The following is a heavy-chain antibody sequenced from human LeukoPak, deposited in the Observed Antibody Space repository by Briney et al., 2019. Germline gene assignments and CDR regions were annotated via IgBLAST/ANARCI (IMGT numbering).Heavy chain of an antibody. Sequence: PGGSLRLSCAASGXTFSSYGVHWVRQAPGKGLEWVAVIWYDGSNKYYADSVKGRFTISRDNSNNTLYLQMNSLRAEDAAVYYCARGRSSGGESTYYFDYWGQGTLVTVSS. CDR2: IWYDGSNK. V-gene: IGHV3-33*08. CDR1: GXTFSSYG. CDR3: ARGRSSGGESTYYFDY. D-gene: IGHD6-19*01. J-gene: IGHJ4*02.